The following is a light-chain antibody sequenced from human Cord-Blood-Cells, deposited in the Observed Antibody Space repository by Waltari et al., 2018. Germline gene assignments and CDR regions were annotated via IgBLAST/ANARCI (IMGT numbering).Light chain of an antibody. Sequence: AIRMTQSPSSFSASTGDRVNIPCRASQGNSRYLGLYQQKPGKAPKLLIDAASTLQSGVPLRFSGSGSGTEFTLAFCCLQSDDSATYYCHQYYSYPPTFRPGTKVDIK. CDR1: QGNSRY. CDR3: HQYYSYPPT. V-gene: IGKV1-8*01. J-gene: IGKJ3*01. CDR2: AAS.